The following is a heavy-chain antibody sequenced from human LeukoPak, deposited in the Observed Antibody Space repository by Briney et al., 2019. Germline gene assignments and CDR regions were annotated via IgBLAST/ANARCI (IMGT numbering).Heavy chain of an antibody. V-gene: IGHV3-30-3*01. D-gene: IGHD3-16*01. J-gene: IGHJ4*02. Sequence: GRSLRLSRAASGFTFSSYAMHWVRQAPGKGLEWVAVISYDGSNKYYADSVKGRFTISRDNSKNTLYLQMNSLRAEDTAVYYCARDAGGMLDYFDYWGQGTLVTVSS. CDR2: ISYDGSNK. CDR1: GFTFSSYA. CDR3: ARDAGGMLDYFDY.